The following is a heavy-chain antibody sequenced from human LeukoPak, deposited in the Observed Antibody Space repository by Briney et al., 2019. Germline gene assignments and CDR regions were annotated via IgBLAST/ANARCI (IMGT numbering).Heavy chain of an antibody. Sequence: PSETLSLTCTVSGGSISRSRYSWGWISQPPGKGLEWIGSIAYGGTTYYDPSLKSRVTISVDTSNNQLSLKLRSVTAADTALYYCARHGAQLLYYFDYWGQGTLVTVSS. CDR2: IAYGGTT. V-gene: IGHV4-39*01. J-gene: IGHJ4*02. CDR3: ARHGAQLLYYFDY. CDR1: GGSISRSRYS. D-gene: IGHD2-2*01.